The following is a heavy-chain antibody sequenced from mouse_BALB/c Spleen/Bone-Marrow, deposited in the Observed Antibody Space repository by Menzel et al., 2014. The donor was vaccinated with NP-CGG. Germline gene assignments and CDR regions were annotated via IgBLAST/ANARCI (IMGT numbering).Heavy chain of an antibody. CDR1: GYVFSTYW. Sequence: VQLQQSGAELVRPGSSVKISCRASGYVFSTYWMNWVKQRPGQGLEWIGQIYPGDGDTNYNGKFKGTATLTAGKSSSTAYMQLSSLTPEDSAVYFCARSGYGSSYDYWGQGTTLTVSS. D-gene: IGHD1-1*01. J-gene: IGHJ2*01. CDR2: IYPGDGDT. V-gene: IGHV1-80*01. CDR3: ARSGYGSSYDY.